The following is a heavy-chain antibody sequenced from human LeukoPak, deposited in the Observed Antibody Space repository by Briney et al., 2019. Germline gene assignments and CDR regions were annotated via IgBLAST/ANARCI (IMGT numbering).Heavy chain of an antibody. CDR3: ARLTSIVVDY. CDR2: VYYTGST. CDR1: AGSISTYY. D-gene: IGHD2-15*01. V-gene: IGHV4-59*08. J-gene: IGHJ4*02. Sequence: PSETLSLTCTISAGSISTYYWNWIRQPPGKGLEWIGYVYYTGSTNYDPSLKSRVTISLDTSKNQFSLKLNSVTAADTAVYYCARLTSIVVDYWGQGTLVTVSS.